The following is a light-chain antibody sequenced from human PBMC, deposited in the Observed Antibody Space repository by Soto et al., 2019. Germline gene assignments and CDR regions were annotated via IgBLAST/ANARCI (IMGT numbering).Light chain of an antibody. CDR1: QSVSSSY. CDR3: QQYGSSLFT. CDR2: SAS. V-gene: IGKV3-20*01. Sequence: EIVLTQSPGTLSLSPGERATLSCRASQSVSSSYLAWYQQKPGQAPRLLIYSASSRATGIPDRFSGSGSGTDFTLTFSRLEPEDFAVYYCQQYGSSLFTFGPGTKVDIK. J-gene: IGKJ3*01.